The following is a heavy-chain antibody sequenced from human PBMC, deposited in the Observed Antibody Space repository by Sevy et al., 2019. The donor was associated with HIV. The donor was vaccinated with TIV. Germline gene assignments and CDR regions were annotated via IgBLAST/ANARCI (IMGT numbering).Heavy chain of an antibody. Sequence: GGSLRLSCAASGFTFSSYGMHWVRQAPGKGLEWVAVIWYDGSNKYYADSVKGRFTISRDNSKNTLYLQMNSLRAEDTAVYYCAKDLCSSTSCYEFYYYYMDVWGKGTTVTVSS. D-gene: IGHD2-2*01. CDR1: GFTFSSYG. CDR3: AKDLCSSTSCYEFYYYYMDV. CDR2: IWYDGSNK. V-gene: IGHV3-33*06. J-gene: IGHJ6*03.